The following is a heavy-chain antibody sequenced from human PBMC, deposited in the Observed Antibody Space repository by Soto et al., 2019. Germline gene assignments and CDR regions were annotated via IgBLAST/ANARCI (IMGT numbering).Heavy chain of an antibody. Sequence: SVKVSCKASGFTFTSSAVQWVRQARGQRLEWIGWIVVGSGNTNYAQKFQERVTITRDMSTSTAYMELSSLRSEDTAVYYCAADLRFLEWLPSYYFDYWGQGTLVTVSS. D-gene: IGHD3-3*01. CDR3: AADLRFLEWLPSYYFDY. CDR1: GFTFTSSA. CDR2: IVVGSGNT. J-gene: IGHJ4*02. V-gene: IGHV1-58*01.